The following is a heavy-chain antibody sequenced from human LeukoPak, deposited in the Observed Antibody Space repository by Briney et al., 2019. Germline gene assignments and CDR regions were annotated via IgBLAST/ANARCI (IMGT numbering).Heavy chain of an antibody. Sequence: ASVKVSCKASGYTFTSYDINWVRQATGQGLEWMGWMNPNSGNTGYAQKFQGRVTMTRNTSISTAYMELSSLRSEDTPVYYCARALDYYDSSGYWYYFDYWGQGTLVTVSS. CDR1: GYTFTSYD. CDR3: ARALDYYDSSGYWYYFDY. V-gene: IGHV1-8*01. CDR2: MNPNSGNT. J-gene: IGHJ4*02. D-gene: IGHD3-22*01.